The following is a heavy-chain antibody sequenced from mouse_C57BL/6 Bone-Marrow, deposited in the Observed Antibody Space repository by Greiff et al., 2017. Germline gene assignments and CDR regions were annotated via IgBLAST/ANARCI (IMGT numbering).Heavy chain of an antibody. CDR1: GYAFSSYW. CDR2: IYPGDGDT. Sequence: QVHVKQSGAELVKPGASVKISCKASGYAFSSYWMNWVKQRPGKGLEWIGQIYPGDGDTNYNGKFKGKATLTADKSSSTAYMQLSSLTSEDSAVYFCARERDYGSINYFDYWGQGTTLTVSS. CDR3: ARERDYGSINYFDY. V-gene: IGHV1-80*01. J-gene: IGHJ2*01. D-gene: IGHD1-1*01.